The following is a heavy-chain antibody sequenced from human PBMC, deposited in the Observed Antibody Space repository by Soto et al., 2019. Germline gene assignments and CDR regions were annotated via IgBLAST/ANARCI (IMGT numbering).Heavy chain of an antibody. Sequence: EVQLVESGGGLIQPGGSLRLSCAASGFTLSNNYMSWVRQAPGKGLEWVSVIYSGGSTHYADSVKGRFTISRDNSKNTVYLQMNSLRPEDTAVYYCARGRDGYNFLYEPTWGQGTLVTVSS. CDR1: GFTLSNNY. J-gene: IGHJ4*02. V-gene: IGHV3-53*01. CDR2: IYSGGST. D-gene: IGHD5-12*01. CDR3: ARGRDGYNFLYEPT.